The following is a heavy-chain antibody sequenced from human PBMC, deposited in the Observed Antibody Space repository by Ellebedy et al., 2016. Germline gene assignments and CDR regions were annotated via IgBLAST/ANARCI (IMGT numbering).Heavy chain of an antibody. D-gene: IGHD6-19*01. J-gene: IGHJ4*02. CDR3: ARVFGSSGWYGTHFDY. CDR1: GFTFSSYS. V-gene: IGHV3-21*01. CDR2: ISSSSSYI. Sequence: GESLKISCAASGFTFSSYSMNWVRQAPGKGLEWVSSISSSSSYIYYADSVKGRFTISRDNAKNSLYLQMNSLRAEDTAVYYCARVFGSSGWYGTHFDYWGQGTLVTVSS.